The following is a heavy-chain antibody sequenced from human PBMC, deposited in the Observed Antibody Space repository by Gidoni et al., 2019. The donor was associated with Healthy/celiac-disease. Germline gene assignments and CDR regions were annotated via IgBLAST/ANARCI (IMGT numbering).Heavy chain of an antibody. Sequence: QVQLVQSGAEVKKPGASVKVSCKASGYTFTSYYMPWVRQAPGQGLEWMGIINPSGGSTSYAQKFQGRVTMTRDTSTSTVYMELSSLRSEDTAVYYCARDWSFHPIAAADTNLGYWGQGTLVTVSS. CDR2: INPSGGST. CDR1: GYTFTSYY. CDR3: ARDWSFHPIAAADTNLGY. V-gene: IGHV1-46*01. J-gene: IGHJ4*02. D-gene: IGHD6-13*01.